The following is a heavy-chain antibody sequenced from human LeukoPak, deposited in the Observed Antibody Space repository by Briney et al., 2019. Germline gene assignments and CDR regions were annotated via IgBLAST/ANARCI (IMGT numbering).Heavy chain of an antibody. V-gene: IGHV3-23*01. J-gene: IGHJ4*03. CDR3: ARGANGRYGGFDY. D-gene: IGHD2-8*01. CDR2: ISGSGGST. Sequence: GGSLRLSCAASGFTFSSYAMSWVRQAPGKGLEWVSAISGSGGSTYYADSVKGRFTISRDNAKNTLYLQVNSLRAEDTAVYYCARGANGRYGGFDYWGQGTTVTVSS. CDR1: GFTFSSYA.